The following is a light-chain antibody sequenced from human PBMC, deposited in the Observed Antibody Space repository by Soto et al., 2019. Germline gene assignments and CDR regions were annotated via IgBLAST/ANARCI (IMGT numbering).Light chain of an antibody. V-gene: IGLV2-14*03. J-gene: IGLJ1*01. CDR2: DVS. CDR3: YSYTSSSTYV. CDR1: SSDVGGYNY. Sequence: SALTQPASVSGSPGQSITISCTGTSSDVGGYNYVSWYQQHPAKAPKVMIYDVSNRPSGVSNRFSGSKSGNTASLTISGLQAEDEADYYCYSYTSSSTYVFGTGTKVTVL.